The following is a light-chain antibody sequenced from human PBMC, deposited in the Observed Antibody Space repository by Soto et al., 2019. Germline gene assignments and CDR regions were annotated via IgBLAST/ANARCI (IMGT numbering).Light chain of an antibody. CDR3: CSYAGSSYYV. V-gene: IGLV2-23*01. Sequence: QAVVTQEPSLTVSPGGTVTLTCDSSTGPVTSGHWPYWLQQKPGQAPRLMIYEGSKRPSGVSNRFSGSKSGNTASLTISGLQAEDEAYYYCCSYAGSSYYVFGSGTKVTVL. J-gene: IGLJ1*01. CDR1: STGPVTSGHW. CDR2: EGS.